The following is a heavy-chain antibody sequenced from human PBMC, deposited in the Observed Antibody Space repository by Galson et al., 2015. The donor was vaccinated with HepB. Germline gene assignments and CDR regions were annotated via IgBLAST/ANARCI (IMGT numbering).Heavy chain of an antibody. CDR3: ARGSLLWVGEPIVEYYFDH. V-gene: IGHV3-21*01. D-gene: IGHD3-10*01. J-gene: IGHJ4*02. CDR1: GITFRNYT. Sequence: SLRLSCAASGITFRNYTMNWVRQAPGKGLEWVSSISSSSRYIKYADSVKGRFTISRDNAKNSLYLQMNSLRAEDTAVYYCARGSLLWVGEPIVEYYFDHWGQGTLVTVS. CDR2: ISSSSRYI.